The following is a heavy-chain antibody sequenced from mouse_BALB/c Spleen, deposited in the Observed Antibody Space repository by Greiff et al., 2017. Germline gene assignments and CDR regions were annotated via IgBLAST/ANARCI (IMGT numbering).Heavy chain of an antibody. CDR3: ASANGNYLLAY. J-gene: IGHJ3*01. Sequence: EVQGVESGGGLVKPGGSLKLSCAASGFTFSSYGMSWVRQTPDKRLELVATINSNGGSTYYPDSVKGRFTISRDNAKNTLYLQMSSLKSEDTAMYYCASANGNYLLAYWGQGTLVTVSA. D-gene: IGHD2-1*01. V-gene: IGHV5-6-3*01. CDR2: INSNGGST. CDR1: GFTFSSYG.